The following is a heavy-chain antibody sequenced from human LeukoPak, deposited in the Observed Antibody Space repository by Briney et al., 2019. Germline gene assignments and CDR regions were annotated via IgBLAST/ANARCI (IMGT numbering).Heavy chain of an antibody. Sequence: PSETLSLTCTVCGGSISSYYWSWIRQPPGKGLEWIGYIYYTGNTVYNPSLKGRVTISVDTSKNQFSLKLSSVTAADTAMYYCASSIVEATVGFDCWGQGTLVTVSS. J-gene: IGHJ4*02. CDR3: ASSIVEATVGFDC. CDR1: GGSISSYY. V-gene: IGHV4-59*01. D-gene: IGHD1-26*01. CDR2: IYYTGNT.